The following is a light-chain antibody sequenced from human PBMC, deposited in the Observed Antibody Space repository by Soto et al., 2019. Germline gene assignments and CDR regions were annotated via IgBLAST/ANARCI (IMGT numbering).Light chain of an antibody. CDR3: PPHGGSNAFWV. Sequence: QSALTQPPSASGSPGQSVTISCTGTSSDVGAYNSVSWYQQHPGKAPRLMIYEVNKRPSGVPDPFSGSTSGNMASLTVSGLVAEDEADCSCPPHGGSNAFWVFGGRTK. CDR2: EVN. J-gene: IGLJ3*02. CDR1: SSDVGAYNS. V-gene: IGLV2-8*01.